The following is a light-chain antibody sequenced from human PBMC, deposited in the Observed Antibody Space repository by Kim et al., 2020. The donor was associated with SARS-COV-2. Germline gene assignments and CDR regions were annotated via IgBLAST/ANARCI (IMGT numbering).Light chain of an antibody. CDR3: NSRDVSSDHVL. V-gene: IGLV3-19*01. Sequence: SSELTQDPVVSVALGQTVTITCQGDSLRMSYASWYQQKPGQAPVLVIYGENSRPSGIPDRFFGSYSRNTASLTITGAQAEDEADYYCNSRDVSSDHVLFGGGTQLTDL. CDR2: GEN. J-gene: IGLJ3*02. CDR1: SLRMSY.